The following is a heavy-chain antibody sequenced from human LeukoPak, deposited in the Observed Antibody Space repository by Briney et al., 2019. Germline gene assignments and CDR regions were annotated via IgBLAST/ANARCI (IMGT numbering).Heavy chain of an antibody. CDR3: ARDGEKRWLQYTFDY. CDR2: ISYDGSNK. V-gene: IGHV3-30-3*01. J-gene: IGHJ4*02. CDR1: GFTFSSYA. Sequence: GRSLRLSCAASGFTFSSYAMHWVRQAPGKGLEWVAVISYDGSNKYYADSVKGRFTISRDNSENTLYLQMNSLRAEDTAVYYCARDGEKRWLQYTFDYWGQGTLVTVSS. D-gene: IGHD5-24*01.